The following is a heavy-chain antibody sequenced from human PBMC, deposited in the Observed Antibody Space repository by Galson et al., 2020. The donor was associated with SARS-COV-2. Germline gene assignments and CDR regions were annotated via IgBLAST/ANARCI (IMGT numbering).Heavy chain of an antibody. CDR2: IWYDGSNK. Sequence: GGSLRLSCAASGFTFSSYGMHWVRQAPGKGLEWVAVIWYDGSNKYYADSVKGRFTISRDNSKNTLYLQMNSLRAEDTAVYYCARGPPPGSWSENYFDYWGQGTLVTVSS. V-gene: IGHV3-33*01. J-gene: IGHJ4*02. CDR3: ARGPPPGSWSENYFDY. CDR1: GFTFSSYG. D-gene: IGHD6-13*01.